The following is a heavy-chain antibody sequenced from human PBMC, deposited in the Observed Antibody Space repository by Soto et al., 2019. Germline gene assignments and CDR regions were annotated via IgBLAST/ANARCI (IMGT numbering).Heavy chain of an antibody. Sequence: GGSLRLSCAASGFTFTDYYMSWIRQAPGKGLEWVSYISSGSSAMSYADSVKGRFTISRDNARNSLYLQMDSLRAEDTAVYYCAREKDYYDSGSSSPYDFWGQGALVTVSS. J-gene: IGHJ4*02. V-gene: IGHV3-11*01. CDR3: AREKDYYDSGSSSPYDF. D-gene: IGHD3-10*01. CDR1: GFTFTDYY. CDR2: ISSGSSAM.